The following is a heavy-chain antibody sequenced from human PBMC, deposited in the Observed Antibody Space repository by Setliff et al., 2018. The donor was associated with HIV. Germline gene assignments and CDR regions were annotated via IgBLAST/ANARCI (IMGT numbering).Heavy chain of an antibody. CDR3: ARGGCSGGSCYSGAFEI. D-gene: IGHD2-15*01. CDR2: IYYSGST. V-gene: IGHV4-61*01. J-gene: IGHJ3*02. CDR1: GDSVSSRSYY. Sequence: SETLPLTCTVSGDSVSSRSYYWSWIRQPPGKGLEWIGYIYYSGSTNYNPSLKSRITISIDTSKNQFSLRLNSVTAADTAVYYCARGGCSGGSCYSGAFEIWGQGTMVTVSS.